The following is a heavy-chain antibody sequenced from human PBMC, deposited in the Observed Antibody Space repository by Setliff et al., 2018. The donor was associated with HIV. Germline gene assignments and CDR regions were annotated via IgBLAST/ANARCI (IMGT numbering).Heavy chain of an antibody. CDR3: ARGPSSTHWSPGYFQH. Sequence: PGESLKISCAASGFTFSSYSMNWVRQAPGKGLEWVSSISSSSSYIYYADSVKGRFTISRDNAKNSLYLQMNSLRAEDTAVYYCARGPSSTHWSPGYFQHWGQGTPVTVSS. D-gene: IGHD2-8*02. CDR2: ISSSSSYI. J-gene: IGHJ1*01. CDR1: GFTFSSYS. V-gene: IGHV3-21*01.